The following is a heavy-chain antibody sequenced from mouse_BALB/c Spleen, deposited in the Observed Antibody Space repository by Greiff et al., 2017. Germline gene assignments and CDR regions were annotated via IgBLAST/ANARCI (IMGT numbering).Heavy chain of an antibody. V-gene: IGHV5-17*02. CDR1: GFTFSSFG. Sequence: EVQLVESGGGLVQPGGSRKLSCAASGFTFSSFGMHWVRQAPEKGLEWVAYISSGSSTIYYADTVKGRFTISRDIPKNTLFLQMTSLRSEDTAMYYCARPYGNYFDYWGQGTTLTVSS. CDR2: ISSGSSTI. D-gene: IGHD2-1*01. CDR3: ARPYGNYFDY. J-gene: IGHJ2*01.